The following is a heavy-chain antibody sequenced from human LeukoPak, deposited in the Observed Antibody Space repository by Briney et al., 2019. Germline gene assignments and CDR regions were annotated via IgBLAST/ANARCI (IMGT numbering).Heavy chain of an antibody. Sequence: GGSLRLSCAASGFTFGKYVVRWVRQAPGKGLAWVSTIGGDSSITHYADSVKGRFSISRDNSRNTVYLQTNSLRVEDTAVYYGEKDGGDIYKRGYLYYWGQGTLVTVSS. V-gene: IGHV3-23*01. CDR3: EKDGGDIYKRGYLYY. CDR1: GFTFGKYV. CDR2: IGGDSSIT. J-gene: IGHJ4*02. D-gene: IGHD2-15*01.